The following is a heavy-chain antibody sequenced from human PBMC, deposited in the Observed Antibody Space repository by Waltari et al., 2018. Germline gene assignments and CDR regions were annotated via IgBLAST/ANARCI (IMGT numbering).Heavy chain of an antibody. CDR1: GFTFSSYG. CDR2: IWYDVSNK. CDR3: ARHDYNGNSFDY. D-gene: IGHD3-10*01. Sequence: QVHLVESGGGVVQPGRSLRLSCAALGFTFSSYGMHWVRQAPGKGLEWVAVIWYDVSNKHYADSVKGRFTISRDNSKNTLYLQMNSLRAEDTAVYYCARHDYNGNSFDYWGQGTLVTVSS. V-gene: IGHV3-33*01. J-gene: IGHJ4*02.